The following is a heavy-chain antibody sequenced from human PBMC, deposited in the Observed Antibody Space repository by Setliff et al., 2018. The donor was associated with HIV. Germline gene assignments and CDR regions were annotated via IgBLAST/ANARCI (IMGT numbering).Heavy chain of an antibody. J-gene: IGHJ5*02. D-gene: IGHD2-21*01. CDR3: ARGGRDGIA. CDR1: GGSISSGAYL. CDR2: IFRAGNA. V-gene: IGHV4-61*02. Sequence: SETLSLTCTVSGGSISSGAYLWAWIRQPAGKGLEWIGRIFRAGNATYSPSLKSRATMSIDASQNQFSLKLNSVTAADTAVYYCARGGRDGIAWGQGTLVTAPQ.